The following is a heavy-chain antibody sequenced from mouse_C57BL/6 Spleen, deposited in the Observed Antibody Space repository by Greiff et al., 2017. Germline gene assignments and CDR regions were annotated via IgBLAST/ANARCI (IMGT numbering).Heavy chain of an antibody. CDR2: IDPNSGGT. CDR3: ARQDYDEGFAY. D-gene: IGHD2-4*01. J-gene: IGHJ3*01. CDR1: GYTFTSYW. V-gene: IGHV1-72*01. Sequence: QVQLQQPGAELVKPGASVKLSCKASGYTFTSYWMHWVKQRPGRGLEWIGRIDPNSGGTKYNEKFKSKATLTVDKPSSTAYMQLSGLTSEDSAVYYCARQDYDEGFAYWGQVALVTVAA.